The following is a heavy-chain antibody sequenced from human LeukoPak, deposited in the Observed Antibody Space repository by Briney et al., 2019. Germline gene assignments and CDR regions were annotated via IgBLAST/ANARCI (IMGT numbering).Heavy chain of an antibody. CDR2: ISHGGGKE. V-gene: IGHV3-30*18. Sequence: GRSLRLSCAASGFTFSSYGMHWVRQAPGKGLEWVALISHGGGKEHYAESVKGRFTISRDNSRNTVYLQMSSLRSDDTAIYYCAKTLDGFWPQFDFWGQGTLLTVSS. CDR1: GFTFSSYG. D-gene: IGHD5-24*01. CDR3: AKTLDGFWPQFDF. J-gene: IGHJ4*02.